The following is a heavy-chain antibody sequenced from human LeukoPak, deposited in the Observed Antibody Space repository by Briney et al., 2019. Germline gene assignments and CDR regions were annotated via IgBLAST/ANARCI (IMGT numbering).Heavy chain of an antibody. CDR3: ARHQYCSSTSCYGRGFDY. CDR2: IYYSGST. D-gene: IGHD2-2*01. Sequence: PSETLSLTCTVSGGSISSYYWGWIRQPPGKGLEWIGSIYYSGSTYYNPSLKSRVTISVDTSKNQFSLKLSSVTAADTAVYYCARHQYCSSTSCYGRGFDYWGQGTLVTVSS. V-gene: IGHV4-39*01. J-gene: IGHJ4*02. CDR1: GGSISSYY.